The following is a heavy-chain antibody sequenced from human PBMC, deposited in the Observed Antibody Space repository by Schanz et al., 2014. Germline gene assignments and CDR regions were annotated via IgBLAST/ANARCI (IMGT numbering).Heavy chain of an antibody. CDR2: MYINSGST. CDR3: ARDEGRDGYNLAFDV. J-gene: IGHJ3*01. CDR1: GFTVNTNY. Sequence: VQLVESGGGLIQPGGSLRLSCAVSGFTVNTNYMSWVRQAPGKGLEWISSMYINSGSTQYADSVKGRFIISRDSSKNTLFLQMNSLRAEDTAVYFCARDEGRDGYNLAFDVWGQGTLVTVSS. D-gene: IGHD5-12*01. V-gene: IGHV3-53*01.